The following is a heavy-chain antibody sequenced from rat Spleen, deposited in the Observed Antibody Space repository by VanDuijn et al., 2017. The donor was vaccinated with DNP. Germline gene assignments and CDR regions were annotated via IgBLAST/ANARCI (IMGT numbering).Heavy chain of an antibody. CDR1: GFTFNDYY. CDR3: ARHRTIMPYYYSMDA. V-gene: IGHV5-7*01. Sequence: EVLLVESDGGLVQPGRSLKLSCAVSGFTFNDYYMAWVRQAPAKGLEWGATISYNGGTPYYRDSVKGRFTISRDNAQSTLYLQMDSLRSEDTATYYCARHRTIMPYYYSMDAWGQGASVTVSS. CDR2: ISYNGGTP. J-gene: IGHJ4*01. D-gene: IGHD1-12*01.